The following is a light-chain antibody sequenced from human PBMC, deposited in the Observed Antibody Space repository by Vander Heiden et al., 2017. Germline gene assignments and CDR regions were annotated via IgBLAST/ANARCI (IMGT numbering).Light chain of an antibody. V-gene: IGKV1-5*03. CDR1: QSISNW. J-gene: IGKJ1*01. CDR2: KAS. CDR3: QQYNSWT. Sequence: DIHMTQSPSTLSASVGDRVTITCRASQSISNWLAWYQQKPGKAPKLLIYKASSLESGVQSRFSGSRSGTEFTLTISSRQPDDFATYYCQQYNSWTFGQGTKVEI.